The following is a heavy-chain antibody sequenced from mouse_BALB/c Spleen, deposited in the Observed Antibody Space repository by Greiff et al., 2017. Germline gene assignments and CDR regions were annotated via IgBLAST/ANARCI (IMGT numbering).Heavy chain of an antibody. CDR3: ARDTTVVEGRFAY. V-gene: IGHV3-2*02. J-gene: IGHJ3*01. D-gene: IGHD1-1*01. Sequence: VQLQQSGPGLVKPSQSLSLTCTVTGYSITSDYAWNWIRQFPGNKLEWMGYISYSGSTSYNPSLKSRISITRDTSKNQFFLQLNSVTTEDTATYYCARDTTVVEGRFAYWGQGTLVTVSA. CDR2: ISYSGST. CDR1: GYSITSDYA.